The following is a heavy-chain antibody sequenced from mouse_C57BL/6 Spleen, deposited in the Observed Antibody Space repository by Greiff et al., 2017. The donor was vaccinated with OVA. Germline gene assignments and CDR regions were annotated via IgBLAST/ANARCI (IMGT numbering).Heavy chain of an antibody. D-gene: IGHD1-1*02. V-gene: IGHV1-76*01. CDR3: ARSRWEGYYAMDY. J-gene: IGHJ4*01. Sequence: QVQLKESGAELVRPGASVKLSCKASGYTFTDYYINWVKQRPGQGLEWIARIYPGSGNTYYTEKFKGKATLTAEKSSSTAYMQLSSLTSEDSAVYVCARSRWEGYYAMDYWGQGTSVTVSS. CDR1: GYTFTDYY. CDR2: IYPGSGNT.